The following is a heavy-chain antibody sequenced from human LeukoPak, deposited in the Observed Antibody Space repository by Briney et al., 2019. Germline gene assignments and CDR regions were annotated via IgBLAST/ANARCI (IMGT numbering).Heavy chain of an antibody. D-gene: IGHD3-22*01. CDR1: GFSFSKYA. Sequence: GGSLRLSCSASGFSFSKYAMTWVRQAPGEGLEWVSVINGRGDTTHYLDSVKGRFTISRDNAKSTLYLQMNSLRAEDTAVYYCARASVYYDSSGYGDYWGQGTLVTVSS. V-gene: IGHV3-23*01. J-gene: IGHJ4*02. CDR2: INGRGDTT. CDR3: ARASVYYDSSGYGDY.